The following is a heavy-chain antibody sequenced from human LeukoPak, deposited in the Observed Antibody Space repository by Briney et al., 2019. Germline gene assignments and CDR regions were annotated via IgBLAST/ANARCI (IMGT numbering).Heavy chain of an antibody. CDR1: GGSISSYY. J-gene: IGHJ3*02. Sequence: SETLSLTCTVSGGSISSYYWSWIRQPPGKRLEWIGYIYYSGSTNYNPPLKSRVTISVDTSKNQFSLKLSSVTAADTAVYYYAIGITGTTRLDDAFDIWGQGTMVSVSS. CDR3: AIGITGTTRLDDAFDI. CDR2: IYYSGST. D-gene: IGHD1-7*01. V-gene: IGHV4-59*01.